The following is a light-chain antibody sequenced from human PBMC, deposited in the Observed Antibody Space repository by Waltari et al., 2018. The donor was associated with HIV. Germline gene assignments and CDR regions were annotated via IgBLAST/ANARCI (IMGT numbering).Light chain of an antibody. CDR3: SSYTNINTVV. V-gene: IGLV2-14*01. Sequence: QSVLTQPASVSGSPGQSITISCTGATSDVGAYDYVSWYQQHPGKAPKLIIYEVTNRPSGVSNRFSGSKSGITASLTISGLQTEDEADYYCSSYTNINTVVFGGGTKLTVL. J-gene: IGLJ2*01. CDR1: TSDVGAYDY. CDR2: EVT.